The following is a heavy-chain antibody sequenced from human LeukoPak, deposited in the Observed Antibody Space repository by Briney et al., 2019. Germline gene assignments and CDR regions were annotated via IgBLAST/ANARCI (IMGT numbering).Heavy chain of an antibody. CDR1: GFTFSSYG. D-gene: IGHD6-19*01. CDR3: AKDRYSSGWDPLQR. J-gene: IGHJ1*01. CDR2: ISYDGSNK. V-gene: IGHV3-30*18. Sequence: PGRSLRLSCAASGFTFSSYGMHWVRQAPGKGLEWVAVISYDGSNKYYADSVKGRFTISRDNSKNTLYLQMNSLRAEDTAVYYCAKDRYSSGWDPLQRWGQGTLVTVSS.